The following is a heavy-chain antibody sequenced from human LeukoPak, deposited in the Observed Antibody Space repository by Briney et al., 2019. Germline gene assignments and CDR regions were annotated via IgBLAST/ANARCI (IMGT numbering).Heavy chain of an antibody. CDR2: IYYSGST. CDR1: GGSISSYF. J-gene: IGHJ4*02. Sequence: SETLSLTCTFSGGSISSYFWSWIRQPPGKGLGWIGYIYYSGSTNYNPSLKSRVTISVDTSKNQFSLKLSSVTAADTAVYYCARALSPYYYDSSGYYFDYWGQGTLVTVSS. V-gene: IGHV4-59*01. D-gene: IGHD3-22*01. CDR3: ARALSPYYYDSSGYYFDY.